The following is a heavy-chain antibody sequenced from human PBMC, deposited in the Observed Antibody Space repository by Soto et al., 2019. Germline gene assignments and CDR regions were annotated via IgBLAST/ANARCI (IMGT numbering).Heavy chain of an antibody. Sequence: QVQLVQSGAEVKKPGASVKVSCKASGYTFTSYDINWVRQATGQGLEWMGWMIPNSGNTGYPQKFQGRLTMTRKTSISTAYMELSSLRSEDTAVYYCARVKGGSYDWFDPWGQGTLVTVSS. CDR1: GYTFTSYD. J-gene: IGHJ5*02. D-gene: IGHD1-26*01. CDR2: MIPNSGNT. V-gene: IGHV1-8*01. CDR3: ARVKGGSYDWFDP.